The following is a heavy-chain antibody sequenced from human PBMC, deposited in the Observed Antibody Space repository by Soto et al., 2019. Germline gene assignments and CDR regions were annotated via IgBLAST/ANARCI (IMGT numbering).Heavy chain of an antibody. CDR2: IYTSGST. J-gene: IGHJ4*02. Sequence: SETLSLTCTVSGGSISSCYWSWIRQPAGKGLEWIGRIYTSGSTNYNPSLKSRVTMSVDTSKNQFSLKLSSVTAADTAVYYCARAYYYDSSGYPGIGGKFDYWGQGTLVTVSS. CDR3: ARAYYYDSSGYPGIGGKFDY. D-gene: IGHD3-22*01. V-gene: IGHV4-4*07. CDR1: GGSISSCY.